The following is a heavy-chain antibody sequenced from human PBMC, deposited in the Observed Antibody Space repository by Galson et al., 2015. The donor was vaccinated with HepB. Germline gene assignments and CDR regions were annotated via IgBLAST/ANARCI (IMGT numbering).Heavy chain of an antibody. D-gene: IGHD1-26*01. CDR1: GYSFSSYW. CDR2: IDPSDSCI. Sequence: QSGAEVKKPGESLRISCKGSGYSFSSYWISWVRQMPGKGLEWMGRIDPSDSCINYSQSFQGHVTISADKSISPAYLQWSSLKASDTAMYYCVGGVGAADYWGQGTLVTVSS. V-gene: IGHV5-10-1*01. J-gene: IGHJ4*02. CDR3: VGGVGAADY.